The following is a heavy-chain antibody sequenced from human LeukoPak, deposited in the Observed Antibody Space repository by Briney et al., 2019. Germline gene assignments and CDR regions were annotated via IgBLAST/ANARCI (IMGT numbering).Heavy chain of an antibody. D-gene: IGHD3-22*01. J-gene: IGHJ4*02. Sequence: GGSLRLSCAASGFTVSPKYMSWLRQPPGKGLEWVSVIYSGGSIYYSDSVKGRFTISRDNSKNMLYLQMSSLRPEDTAVYYCARGSAYSHWGQGTLVTVSS. V-gene: IGHV3-66*02. CDR3: ARGSAYSH. CDR2: IYSGGSI. CDR1: GFTVSPKY.